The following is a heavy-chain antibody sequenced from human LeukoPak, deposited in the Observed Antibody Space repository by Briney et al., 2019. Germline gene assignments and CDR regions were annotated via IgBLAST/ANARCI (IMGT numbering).Heavy chain of an antibody. CDR1: GFTVSSNY. Sequence: PGGSLRLSCAASGFTVSSNYVSWVRQAPGKGLEWVSVIYSGGSTYYADSVKGRFTISRDNSKNTLYLQMNSLRAEDTAVYYCARVGYSSSWYENAFDIWGQGTMVTVSS. V-gene: IGHV3-53*01. J-gene: IGHJ3*02. D-gene: IGHD6-13*01. CDR3: ARVGYSSSWYENAFDI. CDR2: IYSGGST.